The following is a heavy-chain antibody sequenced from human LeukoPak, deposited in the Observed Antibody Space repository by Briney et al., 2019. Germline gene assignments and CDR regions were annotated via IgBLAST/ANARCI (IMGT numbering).Heavy chain of an antibody. Sequence: GGSLRLSCAASGFTFSTYWISWVRQAPGKGLEWVAHIKPDGSEKYYLDSGKGRFTISRDNAGNSLYLQMSSLGAEDTAVYYCARGIGDYWGQGTLVTVSS. CDR1: GFTFSTYW. J-gene: IGHJ4*02. CDR3: ARGIGDY. CDR2: IKPDGSEK. V-gene: IGHV3-7*01. D-gene: IGHD2/OR15-2a*01.